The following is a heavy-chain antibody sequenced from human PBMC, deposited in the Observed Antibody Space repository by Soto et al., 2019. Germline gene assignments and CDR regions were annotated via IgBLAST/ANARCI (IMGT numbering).Heavy chain of an antibody. V-gene: IGHV1-69*01. CDR3: AMITMIRSVAL. CDR1: GGTFRSNG. Sequence: QVQLVQSGAEVKKPGSSVKVSCTASGGTFRSNGISWVRQAPGQGLEWMGGIIPIVHTASYAQTFRGRVTITADEAKTTAYMELSSVRSEDTAVYCCAMITMIRSVALWSEGSLVTVSS. J-gene: IGHJ5*02. D-gene: IGHD3-22*01. CDR2: IIPIVHTA.